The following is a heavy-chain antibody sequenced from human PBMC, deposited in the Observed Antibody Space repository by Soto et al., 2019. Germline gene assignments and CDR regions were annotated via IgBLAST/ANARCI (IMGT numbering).Heavy chain of an antibody. Sequence: ASVKVSCKASGYAFSTHAMHWVRQAPGQSLEWMGWINGGTGQTKHSHRFQDRVSITRDTSASTAYMELSSLRSEDTAVYYCARGKGMEENYYYYGLDIWGQGTTVTVSS. V-gene: IGHV1-3*01. CDR1: GYAFSTHA. CDR2: INGGTGQT. J-gene: IGHJ6*02. CDR3: ARGKGMEENYYYYGLDI. D-gene: IGHD1-1*01.